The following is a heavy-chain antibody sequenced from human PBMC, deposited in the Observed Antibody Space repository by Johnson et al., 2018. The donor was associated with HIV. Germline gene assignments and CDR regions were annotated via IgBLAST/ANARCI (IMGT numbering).Heavy chain of an antibody. CDR2: IKHDGSEK. J-gene: IGHJ3*02. V-gene: IGHV3-7*01. Sequence: EVQLLESGGGLVKPGGSLRLSCAASGFTFSDYYMSWIRQPPGKGLEWVANIKHDGSEKYYVDSVKGRFTISRDNAKNSLYLLMNSLRAEDTAMYYCARQFRSVGAPDAFDIWGQGTMVTVSS. CDR3: ARQFRSVGAPDAFDI. D-gene: IGHD1-26*01. CDR1: GFTFSDYY.